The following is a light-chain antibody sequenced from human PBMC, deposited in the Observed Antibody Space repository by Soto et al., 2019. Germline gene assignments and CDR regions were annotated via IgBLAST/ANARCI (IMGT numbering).Light chain of an antibody. J-gene: IGLJ1*01. Sequence: QSVLTQPRSVSGSPGRSVTISCTGTSSDFGGYNYVSWYQHHPGKAPKLMIYDVSERPSGVPDRFSGSKSGNTASLTISGLQAEDEADYYCCSYAGTFYVFXTGTKLTVL. CDR3: CSYAGTFYV. CDR1: SSDFGGYNY. V-gene: IGLV2-11*01. CDR2: DVS.